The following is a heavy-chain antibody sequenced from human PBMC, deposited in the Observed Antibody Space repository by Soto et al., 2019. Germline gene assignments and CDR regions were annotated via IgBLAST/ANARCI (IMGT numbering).Heavy chain of an antibody. J-gene: IGHJ6*03. D-gene: IGHD3-3*01. CDR3: ARHLPSHTTIFAVVESGYLDM. CDR2: IHYGETI. CDR1: GASVNSGDYY. Sequence: SETLSLTCTVSGASVNSGDYYWSWVRQPPGRGLEWIGYIHYGETIYYNPSLKSRVRISVETFKNQFSLKVSSVTAADTAVYYCARHLPSHTTIFAVVESGYLDMWGSGTTVTVSS. V-gene: IGHV4-30-4*01.